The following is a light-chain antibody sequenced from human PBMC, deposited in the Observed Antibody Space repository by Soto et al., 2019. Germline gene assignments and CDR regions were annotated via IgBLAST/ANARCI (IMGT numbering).Light chain of an antibody. CDR3: MQGLYGFS. Sequence: DLVMTQSPLSLPVTPGEPASISCRSSQSLLHSNGYNYLEWYVQKPGQSPQLLIYLGCDRASGVPDRFSGSGSGTDFTLKISRVEAEDVGVYYCMQGLYGFSFGPGTKVDIK. V-gene: IGKV2-28*01. J-gene: IGKJ3*01. CDR2: LGC. CDR1: QSLLHSNGYNY.